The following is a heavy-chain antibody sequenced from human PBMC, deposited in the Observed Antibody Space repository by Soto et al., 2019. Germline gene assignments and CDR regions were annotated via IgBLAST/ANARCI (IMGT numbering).Heavy chain of an antibody. Sequence: QVQLQESGPGLVKPSQTLSLTCTVSGGSISSGGYYWSWIRQHPGKGLEWIGYIYYSGSTYYNPSLKSRVNTSVDTSKNQFSLKLSSVTAADTAVYYSAASMTTVTTIDYWGQGTLVTVSS. CDR1: GGSISSGGYY. CDR3: AASMTTVTTIDY. D-gene: IGHD4-17*01. V-gene: IGHV4-31*03. CDR2: IYYSGST. J-gene: IGHJ4*02.